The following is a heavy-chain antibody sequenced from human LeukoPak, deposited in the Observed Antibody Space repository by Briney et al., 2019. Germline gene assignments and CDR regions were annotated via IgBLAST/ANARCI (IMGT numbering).Heavy chain of an antibody. V-gene: IGHV1-69*08. CDR3: ARALVEWPADY. D-gene: IGHD3-3*01. CDR1: GVTFISYT. CDR2: IIRIVGRA. J-gene: IGHJ4*02. Sequence: SLKVSCKASGVTFISYTIRWVCQAPRRGLEWRGRIIRIVGRANCAQTFQGRVTITADKSTSAAYMELSRLRAENTAVYYCARALVEWPADYWGQGTLVTVSS.